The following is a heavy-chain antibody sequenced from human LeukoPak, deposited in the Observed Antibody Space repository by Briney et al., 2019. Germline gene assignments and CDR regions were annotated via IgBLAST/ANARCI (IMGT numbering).Heavy chain of an antibody. J-gene: IGHJ4*02. Sequence: PGGSLRLSCTASGFTFSSYSMNWVRQAPGKGLEWVSYISSGSTTIYYADSVKGRFTISRDNSKNTLYLQMNSLRAEDTAVYYCAKDLGYYYDSSPRDYWGQGTLVTVSS. CDR3: AKDLGYYYDSSPRDY. CDR2: ISSGSTTI. D-gene: IGHD3-22*01. V-gene: IGHV3-48*01. CDR1: GFTFSSYS.